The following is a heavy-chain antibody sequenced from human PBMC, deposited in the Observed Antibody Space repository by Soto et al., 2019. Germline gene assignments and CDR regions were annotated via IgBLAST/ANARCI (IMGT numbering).Heavy chain of an antibody. V-gene: IGHV4-39*01. D-gene: IGHD2-8*01. CDR2: VYYRGRS. CDR3: VSQRTSVLTQAYFDY. Sequence: PSETLSLTCTVSGGSVSNSNYYWGWIRQSPGKGLEWIGSVYYRGRSYSKSPVKSRVTISVDTSKNQFSLNLNSVTASDTAVYYCVSQRTSVLTQAYFDYWGPRALVTISS. J-gene: IGHJ4*02. CDR1: GGSVSNSNYY.